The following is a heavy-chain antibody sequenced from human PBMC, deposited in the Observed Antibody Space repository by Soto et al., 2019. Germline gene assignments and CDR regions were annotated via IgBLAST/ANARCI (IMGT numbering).Heavy chain of an antibody. CDR1: GGSVSSGSYY. D-gene: IGHD3-22*01. Sequence: PSETLSLTCTVSGGSVSSGSYYWSWIRQPPGKGLEWIGYIYYSGSTNYNPSLKSRVTISVDTSKNQFSLKLSSVTAADTAVYYCASHLYYDSSGYDYWGQGTLVTVSS. CDR3: ASHLYYDSSGYDY. CDR2: IYYSGST. V-gene: IGHV4-61*01. J-gene: IGHJ4*02.